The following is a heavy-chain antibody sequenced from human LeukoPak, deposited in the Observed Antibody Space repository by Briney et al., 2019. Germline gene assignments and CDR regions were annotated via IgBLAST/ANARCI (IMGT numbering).Heavy chain of an antibody. CDR2: IYHRESS. D-gene: IGHD3-9*01. Sequence: SETLSLTCGVSAYSISSGYYWGWIRQPPGKGLEWIGTIYHRESSFYNPSLKSRVTIAVDSSKNQFSLNLSSGTGAYTAVYFCARVQERYTRGASYFFDYWGQGTLVTVSS. CDR3: ARVQERYTRGASYFFDY. J-gene: IGHJ4*02. CDR1: AYSISSGYY. V-gene: IGHV4-38-2*01.